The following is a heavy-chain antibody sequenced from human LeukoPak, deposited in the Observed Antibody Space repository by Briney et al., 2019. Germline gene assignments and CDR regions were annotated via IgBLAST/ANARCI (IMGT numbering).Heavy chain of an antibody. Sequence: GASVKVPCKASGGTFSSYAISWVRQAPGQGLEWMGGIIPIFGTANYAQKFQGRVTITTDESTSTAYMELSSLRSEDTAVYYCARDFIPHMTTVPSNAFDIWGQGTMVTVSS. CDR2: IIPIFGTA. V-gene: IGHV1-69*05. D-gene: IGHD4-17*01. CDR1: GGTFSSYA. CDR3: ARDFIPHMTTVPSNAFDI. J-gene: IGHJ3*02.